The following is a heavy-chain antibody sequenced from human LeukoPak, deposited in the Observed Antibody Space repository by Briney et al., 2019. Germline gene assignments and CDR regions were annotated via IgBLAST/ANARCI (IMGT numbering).Heavy chain of an antibody. CDR3: ARGPYGDFFDY. CDR1: GYTFSGDY. CDR2: INPKSGGT. Sequence: ASVKVSCKASGYTFSGDYMHWVRQAPGQGLEWMGWINPKSGGTSYAQKFQGRVSMTRDTSISTAYMELSRLRVDDTAVYYYARGPYGDFFDYWGQGTLVTVSS. J-gene: IGHJ4*02. V-gene: IGHV1-2*02. D-gene: IGHD4-17*01.